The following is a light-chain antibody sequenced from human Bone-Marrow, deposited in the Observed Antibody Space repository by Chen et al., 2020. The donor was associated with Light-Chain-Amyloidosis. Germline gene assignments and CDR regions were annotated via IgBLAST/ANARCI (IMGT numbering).Light chain of an antibody. CDR3: HQRSNWLPYT. J-gene: IGKJ2*01. V-gene: IGKV3-11*01. CDR2: DTF. Sequence: EIVLTQSPATLSSSPGERATLPCRASQSVSSYLAWYQQKPGQAPRHLSHDTFNKATGTPARFNGSGYGPDCTLTINSLEPDDCSVYYSHQRSNWLPYTFGQETKLEIK. CDR1: QSVSSY.